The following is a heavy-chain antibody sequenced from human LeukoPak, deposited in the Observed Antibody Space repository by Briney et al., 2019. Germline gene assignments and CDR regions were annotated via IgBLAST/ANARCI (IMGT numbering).Heavy chain of an antibody. CDR1: GFIFSSNY. CDR3: ARGAQRLPAAGVFRDAFDI. V-gene: IGHV3-30-3*01. D-gene: IGHD6-13*01. CDR2: ISYDGSNK. Sequence: GGSLRLSCAASGFIFSSNYMSWVRQAPGKGLEWVAVISYDGSNKYYADSVKGRFTISRDNSKNTLYLQMNSLRAEDTAVYYCARGAQRLPAAGVFRDAFDIWGQGTMVTVSS. J-gene: IGHJ3*02.